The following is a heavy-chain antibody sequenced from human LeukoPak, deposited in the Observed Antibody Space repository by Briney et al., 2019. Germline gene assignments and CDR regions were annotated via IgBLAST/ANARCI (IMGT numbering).Heavy chain of an antibody. CDR3: AKDQGSGHGAYTWGTFDF. CDR2: INLDGSST. Sequence: GGSLRLSCAASGFTFSSHWMHWVRQAPGKGLVWASRINLDGSSTSYADSLKGRFTISRDNFKSTLYLQMNSLRVEDTAGYYCAKDQGSGHGAYTWGTFDFWGLETLVTVSS. V-gene: IGHV3-74*01. D-gene: IGHD4/OR15-4a*01. CDR1: GFTFSSHW. J-gene: IGHJ4*01.